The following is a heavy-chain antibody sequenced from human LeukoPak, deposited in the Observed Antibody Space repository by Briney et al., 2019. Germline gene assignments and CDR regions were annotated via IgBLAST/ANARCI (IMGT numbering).Heavy chain of an antibody. D-gene: IGHD3-10*01. CDR1: GFTFSLYG. J-gene: IGHJ4*02. CDR2: ISNDGSKT. V-gene: IGHV3-33*06. Sequence: GGSLRLSCAASGFTFSLYGMHWVRQAPGKGLEWVALISNDGSKTYYADSVKGRFTISRDNSKNTVYLQVSSLRADDTAVYYCAKGSYSGDSSPTGDDYWGQGTLVTVSS. CDR3: AKGSYSGDSSPTGDDY.